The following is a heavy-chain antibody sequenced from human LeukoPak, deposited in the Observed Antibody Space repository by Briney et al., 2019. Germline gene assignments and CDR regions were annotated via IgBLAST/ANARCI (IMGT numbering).Heavy chain of an antibody. V-gene: IGHV4-39*07. D-gene: IGHD3-9*01. CDR1: GGSISSSSYS. Sequence: PSETLSLTCTVSGGSISSSSYSWGWIRQPPGKGLEWIGNIYYSGSTYYNPSLKSRVTISVDTSKNQFSLKLSSVTAADTAVYYCARVNYDILTGPLYYYYYYYMDVWGKGTTVTVSS. J-gene: IGHJ6*03. CDR3: ARVNYDILTGPLYYYYYYYMDV. CDR2: IYYSGST.